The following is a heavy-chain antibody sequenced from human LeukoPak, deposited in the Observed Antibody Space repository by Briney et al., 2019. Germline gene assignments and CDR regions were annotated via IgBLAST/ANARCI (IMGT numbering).Heavy chain of an antibody. CDR2: IYTSGST. D-gene: IGHD6-19*01. J-gene: IGHJ5*02. Sequence: SETLSLTCTVSAGSISSYYWSWIRQPAGKGLEWIGRIYTSGSTNYNPSLKSRVTMSVDTSKNQFSLKLSSVTAADTAVYYCARGGSSGWYDGGWFDPWGQGTLVTVSS. CDR3: ARGGSSGWYDGGWFDP. CDR1: AGSISSYY. V-gene: IGHV4-4*07.